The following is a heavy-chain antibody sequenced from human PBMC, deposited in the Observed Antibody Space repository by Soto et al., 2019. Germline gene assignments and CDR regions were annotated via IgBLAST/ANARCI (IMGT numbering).Heavy chain of an antibody. CDR2: IYWDDSK. D-gene: IGHD3-10*01. V-gene: IGHV2-5*02. Sequence: QITLKESGPTLVKPTQTLTLTCTFSGFSLSTSGVGVGWIRQPPGKALEWLAVIYWDDSKSYSPSLKSRLTIPKDTSREQVVLTITNMDPLDTATYYCAHKGSGSRAIDYWGQGALVTVSS. J-gene: IGHJ4*02. CDR3: AHKGSGSRAIDY. CDR1: GFSLSTSGVG.